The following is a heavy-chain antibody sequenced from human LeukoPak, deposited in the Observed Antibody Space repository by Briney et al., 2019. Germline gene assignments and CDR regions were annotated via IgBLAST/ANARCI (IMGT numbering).Heavy chain of an antibody. CDR1: GYTFTSYY. CDR3: ARRGSSSGWLDYYYYGMDV. V-gene: IGHV1-46*01. D-gene: IGHD6-19*01. Sequence: GASVKVSCKASGYTFTSYYMHWVRQAPGQGLEWMGIINPSGGSTSYAQKFQGRVTMTTDPSTSTAYMELRSLRSDDTAVYYCARRGSSSGWLDYYYYGMDVWGQGTTVTVSS. J-gene: IGHJ6*02. CDR2: INPSGGST.